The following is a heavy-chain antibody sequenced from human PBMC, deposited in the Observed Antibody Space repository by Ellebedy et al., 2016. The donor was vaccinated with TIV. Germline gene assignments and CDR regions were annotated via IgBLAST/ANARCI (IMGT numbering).Heavy chain of an antibody. CDR3: ARVHYVWGSYPNFDY. J-gene: IGHJ4*02. Sequence: GGSLRLSXAASGFTFSTYTMNWVRQAPGKGLECVSYITSSSSTIYYADSVKGRFTISRDNAKNSLYLQMNSLRAEDTAVYYCARVHYVWGSYPNFDYWGQGTLVTVSS. CDR1: GFTFSTYT. CDR2: ITSSSSTI. D-gene: IGHD3-16*02. V-gene: IGHV3-48*04.